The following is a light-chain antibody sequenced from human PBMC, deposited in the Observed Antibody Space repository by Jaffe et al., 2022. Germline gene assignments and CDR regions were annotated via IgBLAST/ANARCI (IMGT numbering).Light chain of an antibody. J-gene: IGKJ2*01. CDR1: QDISDY. Sequence: DIQMTQSPSSLSASVGDRVTITCQASQDISDYLNWYQQKPGKAPKLLIYDATNLQTGVPSRFSGSGSGTEFTLTVSSLQPEDIATYYCQQYTSLPYTFGQGTKLEIK. CDR3: QQYTSLPYT. V-gene: IGKV1-33*01. CDR2: DAT.